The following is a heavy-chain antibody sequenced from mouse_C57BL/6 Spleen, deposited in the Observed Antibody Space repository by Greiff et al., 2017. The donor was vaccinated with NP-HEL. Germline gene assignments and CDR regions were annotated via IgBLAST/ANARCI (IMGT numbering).Heavy chain of an antibody. CDR1: GYTFTSYW. Sequence: VQLQQPGAELVRPGTSVKLSCKASGYTFTSYWMHWVKQRPGQGLEWIGVIDPSDSYTNYNQKFKGKATLTVDTSSSTAYMQLSSLTSEDSAVYYCARRDLESRFDYWGQGTTLTVSS. CDR3: ARRDLESRFDY. CDR2: IDPSDSYT. V-gene: IGHV1-59*01. J-gene: IGHJ2*01.